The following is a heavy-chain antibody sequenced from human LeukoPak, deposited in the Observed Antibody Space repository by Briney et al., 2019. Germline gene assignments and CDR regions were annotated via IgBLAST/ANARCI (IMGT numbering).Heavy chain of an antibody. D-gene: IGHD1-26*01. CDR1: GFTFRSYS. CDR3: ARNPAGIGDY. V-gene: IGHV3-48*02. CDR2: ISSGSRII. Sequence: GGSLRLSCEASGFTFRSYSMNWVRQAPGKGLEWVSFISSGSRIIYYADSVKGRFTVSRDNAKNSLYLQMNSLRDEDTAVYYCARNPAGIGDYWGQGTLVTVSS. J-gene: IGHJ4*02.